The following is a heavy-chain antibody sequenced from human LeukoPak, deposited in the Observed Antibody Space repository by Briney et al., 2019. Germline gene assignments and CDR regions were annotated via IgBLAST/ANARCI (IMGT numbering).Heavy chain of an antibody. Sequence: PGGSLRLSCAASGFTFSSYAMSWVRPAPGKGLEWVSAISCSGGSTYYSDSVEGRFTISRDNSKNTLYLQMNSLRAEDTAVYYCAKDFTQRGRFGESNAFDIWGQGTMVTVSS. J-gene: IGHJ3*02. CDR3: AKDFTQRGRFGESNAFDI. CDR1: GFTFSSYA. V-gene: IGHV3-23*01. CDR2: ISCSGGST. D-gene: IGHD3-10*01.